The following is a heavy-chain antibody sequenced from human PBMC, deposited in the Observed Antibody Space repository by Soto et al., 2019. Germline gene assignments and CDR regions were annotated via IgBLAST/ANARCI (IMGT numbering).Heavy chain of an antibody. CDR3: ARAVRIVVVPAAKFDPYGMDV. CDR1: GGSIRRGDYY. Sequence: PSETLSPTCPFSGGSIRRGDYYWSWVRQPPGKGLGWFGYIYYSGSTYYNPSLKSRVTISVDTSKNQFSLKLSSVTAADTAVYYCARAVRIVVVPAAKFDPYGMDVWGQGTTVTVSS. CDR2: IYYSGST. J-gene: IGHJ6*02. V-gene: IGHV4-30-4*01. D-gene: IGHD2-2*01.